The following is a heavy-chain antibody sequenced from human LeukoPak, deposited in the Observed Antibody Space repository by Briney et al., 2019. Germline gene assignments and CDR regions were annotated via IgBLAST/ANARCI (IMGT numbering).Heavy chain of an antibody. CDR1: GFTFATYW. V-gene: IGHV3-7*03. CDR3: ARGRGDYVNDADDFDH. D-gene: IGHD4-17*01. Sequence: GGSLRLSCAAYGFTFATYWMTWVRQAPGKWLEWVANIKEDGSEKDYVDSVKGRFTISRDNAKKALYLEMSSRRAEDTAVYYCARGRGDYVNDADDFDHWGQGTLVTVSS. J-gene: IGHJ4*02. CDR2: IKEDGSEK.